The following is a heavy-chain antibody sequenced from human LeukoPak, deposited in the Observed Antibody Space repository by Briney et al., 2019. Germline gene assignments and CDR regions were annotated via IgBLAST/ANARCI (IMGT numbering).Heavy chain of an antibody. Sequence: GGSLRLSCAASGFTFSSYGMHWVRQAPGKGLEWVAFIRYDGSNKYYADSVKGRFTISRDNSKNTLYLQMNSLRAEDTAVYYCAKDYDFWSGYYSGNSSPIDYWGQGTLVTVSS. CDR2: IRYDGSNK. D-gene: IGHD3-3*01. CDR1: GFTFSSYG. J-gene: IGHJ4*02. CDR3: AKDYDFWSGYYSGNSSPIDY. V-gene: IGHV3-30*02.